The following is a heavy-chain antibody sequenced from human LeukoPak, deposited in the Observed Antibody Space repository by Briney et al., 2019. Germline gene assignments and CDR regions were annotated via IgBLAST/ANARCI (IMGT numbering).Heavy chain of an antibody. CDR1: GFTFSSSG. Sequence: PGGSLRLSCAASGFTFSSSGMHWVRQAPGKGLEWVAVISYDGSHKYYADSVKGRFTISRDNSENSLYLQMNSLRAEDTAVYYCKKDTNYDFWSGFSSYMDAWGQGNTVTVSS. J-gene: IGHJ6*03. D-gene: IGHD3-3*01. CDR3: KKDTNYDFWSGFSSYMDA. V-gene: IGHV3-30*18. CDR2: ISYDGSHK.